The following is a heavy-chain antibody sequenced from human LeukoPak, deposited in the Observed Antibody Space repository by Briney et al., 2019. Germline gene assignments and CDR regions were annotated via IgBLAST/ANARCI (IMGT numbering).Heavy chain of an antibody. Sequence: GRSLRLSCAASGFTFSSYAMHWVRQAPGKGLEWVAVISYDGSNKYYADSVKGRFTISRDNSKNTLYLQMNSLRAEDTAVYYCASNYYDSSGYYHFDYWGQGTLVTVS. J-gene: IGHJ4*02. CDR3: ASNYYDSSGYYHFDY. V-gene: IGHV3-30-3*01. D-gene: IGHD3-22*01. CDR1: GFTFSSYA. CDR2: ISYDGSNK.